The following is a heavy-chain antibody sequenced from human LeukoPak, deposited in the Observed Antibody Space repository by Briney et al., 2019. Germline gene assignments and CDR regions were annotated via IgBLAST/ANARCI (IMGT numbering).Heavy chain of an antibody. Sequence: ASVKVSCKASGYTFTSYYMHWARQAPGQGLEWMGIINPSGGSTSYAQKFQGRVTMTRDTSTSTVYMELSSLRSEDTAVYYCAREWGPYYDFWSGYPERNWFDPWGQGTLVTVSS. CDR1: GYTFTSYY. D-gene: IGHD3-3*01. CDR2: INPSGGST. V-gene: IGHV1-46*01. CDR3: AREWGPYYDFWSGYPERNWFDP. J-gene: IGHJ5*02.